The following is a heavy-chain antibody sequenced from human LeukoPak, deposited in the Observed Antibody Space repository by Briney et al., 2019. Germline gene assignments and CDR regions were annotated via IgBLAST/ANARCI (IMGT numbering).Heavy chain of an antibody. CDR2: ISYDGSNK. D-gene: IGHD2-15*01. Sequence: GGSLRLSCAASGFTFSSYGMHWVRQAPGKGLEWVAVISYDGSNKYYADSVKGRFTISRDNSKNTLYLQMNSLRADDTAVYYCATEFDPGGSCVAFDIWGQGTMVTVSS. CDR1: GFTFSSYG. V-gene: IGHV3-30*03. CDR3: ATEFDPGGSCVAFDI. J-gene: IGHJ3*02.